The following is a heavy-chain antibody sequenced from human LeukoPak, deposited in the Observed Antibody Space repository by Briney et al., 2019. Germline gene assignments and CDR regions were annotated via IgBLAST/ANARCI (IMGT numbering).Heavy chain of an antibody. CDR2: ISSSSSYI. Sequence: GGSLRLSCAASGFTFSSYSMNWVRQAPGKRLEGVSSISSSSSYIYYADSVKGRFTISRDNAKNSLYMQMNSLRAEDTAVYYCARDTGDFWSGSHPFDYWGQGTLVTVSS. CDR3: ARDTGDFWSGSHPFDY. J-gene: IGHJ4*02. V-gene: IGHV3-21*01. D-gene: IGHD3-3*01. CDR1: GFTFSSYS.